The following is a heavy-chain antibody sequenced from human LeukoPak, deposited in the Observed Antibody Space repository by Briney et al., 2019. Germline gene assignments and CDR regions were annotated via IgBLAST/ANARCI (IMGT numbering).Heavy chain of an antibody. CDR3: AGGITTRHFYYGMDV. D-gene: IGHD3-22*01. J-gene: IGHJ6*02. CDR1: GYTFTDYY. V-gene: IGHV1-2*02. CDR2: INPNSGGT. Sequence: ASVEVSCKASGYTFTDYYIHWVRQAPGQRLEWMGWINPNSGGTNYAQKFQGRVTMTRDASINTAYMELSRLRSDDAAVHSCAGGITTRHFYYGMDVWGQGTTVTVSS.